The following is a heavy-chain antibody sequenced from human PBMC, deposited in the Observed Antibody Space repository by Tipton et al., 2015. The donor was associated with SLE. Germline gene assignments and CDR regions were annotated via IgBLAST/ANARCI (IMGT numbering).Heavy chain of an antibody. J-gene: IGHJ4*02. Sequence: QSGAEVKKPGSSVKVSCQTSGGSFSSIAISWVRQAPGQGLEWIGGIIPIHGVAKYSQKFHNRVTITADKSTRTVYMELSSLRTEDTATYFCGRMSVGIWDYWGQGTLVTVSS. V-gene: IGHV1-69*04. D-gene: IGHD5/OR15-5a*01. CDR2: IIPIHGVA. CDR3: GRMSVGIWDY. CDR1: GGSFSSIA.